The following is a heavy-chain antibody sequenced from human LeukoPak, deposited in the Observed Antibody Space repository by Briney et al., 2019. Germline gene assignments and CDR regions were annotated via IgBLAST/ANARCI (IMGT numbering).Heavy chain of an antibody. D-gene: IGHD1-26*01. CDR3: AREEYSGSYYFDY. Sequence: GGSLRLSCAASGCTFSSDSMNWVRQAPGKGLEWVSSISSSSSYIYYADSVKGRFTISRDNAKNSLYLQMNSLRAEDTAVYYCAREEYSGSYYFDYWGQGTLVTVSS. CDR2: ISSSSSYI. J-gene: IGHJ4*02. CDR1: GCTFSSDS. V-gene: IGHV3-21*01.